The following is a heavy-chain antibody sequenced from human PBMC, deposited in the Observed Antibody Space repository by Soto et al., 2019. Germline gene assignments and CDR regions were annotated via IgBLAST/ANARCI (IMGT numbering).Heavy chain of an antibody. CDR2: IYPDSGGT. J-gene: IGHJ4*02. CDR3: TTGIYYDILTGYHNVAY. CDR1: GYTFSGVY. D-gene: IGHD3-9*01. Sequence: QVQLVQSGAEVKKPGASVKVSCRTSGYTFSGVYIHWGRQAPGQGLESIGWIYPDSGGTDYAQKLQGRVTMTRDTSISTAYMEVSRLRSDDTAVYYCTTGIYYDILTGYHNVAYWGQGTLVTVSS. V-gene: IGHV1-2*02.